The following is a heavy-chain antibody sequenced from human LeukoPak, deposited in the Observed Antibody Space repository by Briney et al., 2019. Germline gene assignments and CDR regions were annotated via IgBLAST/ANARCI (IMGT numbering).Heavy chain of an antibody. Sequence: GGSLRLSCAASGITFSTYAMNWVRQAPGKGLEWVSVISGSAASTSYADSVKGRFTISRDNSKNTLYLQMNSLRAEDTAVYYCANPRRGYDSSGYYYQGFDYWGQGTLVTVSS. CDR2: ISGSAAST. J-gene: IGHJ4*02. V-gene: IGHV3-23*01. CDR1: GITFSTYA. CDR3: ANPRRGYDSSGYYYQGFDY. D-gene: IGHD3-22*01.